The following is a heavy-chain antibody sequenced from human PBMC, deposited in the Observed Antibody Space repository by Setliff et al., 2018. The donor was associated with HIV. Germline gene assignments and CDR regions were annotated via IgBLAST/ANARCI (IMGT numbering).Heavy chain of an antibody. CDR1: GGSISTYY. Sequence: SETLSLTCTVSGGSISTYYWSWIRQPPGKGLEWIGYIYTSGSTNYNPSLKTRVTISIDTSKKQVSLKLSSVTAADTAVYYCARHANYDFWSGYWGYYFDYWGQGTLVTAPQ. J-gene: IGHJ4*02. D-gene: IGHD3-3*01. CDR2: IYTSGST. V-gene: IGHV4-4*09. CDR3: ARHANYDFWSGYWGYYFDY.